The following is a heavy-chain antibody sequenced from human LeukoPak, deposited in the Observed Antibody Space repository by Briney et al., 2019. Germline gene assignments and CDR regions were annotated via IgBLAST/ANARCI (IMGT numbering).Heavy chain of an antibody. CDR2: ISWNSGSM. V-gene: IGHV3-9*01. Sequence: GRSLRLSCAASGFTFDDYAMHWVRQAPGKGLEWVSGISWNSGSMGYADSVKGRFTISRDNAKNSLYLQMNSLRAEDTALYYCAKDLYSSSWYGGYFDYWGQGTLVTVSS. CDR1: GFTFDDYA. CDR3: AKDLYSSSWYGGYFDY. J-gene: IGHJ4*02. D-gene: IGHD6-13*01.